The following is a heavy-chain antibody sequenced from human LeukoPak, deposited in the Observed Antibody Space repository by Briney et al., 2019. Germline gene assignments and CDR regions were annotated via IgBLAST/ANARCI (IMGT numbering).Heavy chain of an antibody. Sequence: SETLSLTCTVSGGSISSSSYYWGWIRQPPGKGLEWIGSIYYSGSTYYNPSLKSRVTISVDTSKNQFSLKLSSVTAADTAVYYCARRGDSSGHSPPPFDYWGQGTLVTVSS. CDR3: ARRGDSSGHSPPPFDY. D-gene: IGHD3-22*01. CDR2: IYYSGST. V-gene: IGHV4-39*07. CDR1: GGSISSSSYY. J-gene: IGHJ4*02.